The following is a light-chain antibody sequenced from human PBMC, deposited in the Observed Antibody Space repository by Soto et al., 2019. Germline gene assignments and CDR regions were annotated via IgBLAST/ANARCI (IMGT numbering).Light chain of an antibody. CDR3: QHYGSSPYT. CDR2: GAS. J-gene: IGKJ2*01. Sequence: EIVLTQSPGTLSLSPGERATLSCRASQSVSSSYLAWYQQKPGQAPRLLIYGASSRATGIPDRFSGSGSGADFTLTISRLEPEDFAVYYCQHYGSSPYTFGQGTKLGIK. V-gene: IGKV3-20*01. CDR1: QSVSSSY.